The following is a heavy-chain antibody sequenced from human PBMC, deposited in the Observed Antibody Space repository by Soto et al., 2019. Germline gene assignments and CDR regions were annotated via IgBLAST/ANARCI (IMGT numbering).Heavy chain of an antibody. D-gene: IGHD2-2*01. Sequence: SETLSLTCTVSGGSISSGDYYWSWIRQPPGKGLEWIGYIYYSGSTYYNPSLKSRVTISVDTSKNQFSLKPSSVTAADTAVYYCARAPRGRDIVVVPAAYPNYYYYGMDVWGQGTTVTVSS. V-gene: IGHV4-30-4*01. CDR1: GGSISSGDYY. J-gene: IGHJ6*02. CDR3: ARAPRGRDIVVVPAAYPNYYYYGMDV. CDR2: IYYSGST.